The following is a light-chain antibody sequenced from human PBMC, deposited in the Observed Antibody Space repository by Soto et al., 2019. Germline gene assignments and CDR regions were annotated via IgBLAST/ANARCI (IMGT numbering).Light chain of an antibody. CDR1: SFNIGGNS. CDR3: ESWDSSLSAYV. J-gene: IGLJ1*01. Sequence: QSAPTQPPSASAAPAQSVSVSCSGNSFNIGGNSVSWYQPLPGTARKLLIYGDDKRPSGIPVRFSGSKCGTSATLSITGFQTGDEADYYCESWDSSLSAYVFGTGTKVTVL. CDR2: GDD. V-gene: IGLV1-51*01.